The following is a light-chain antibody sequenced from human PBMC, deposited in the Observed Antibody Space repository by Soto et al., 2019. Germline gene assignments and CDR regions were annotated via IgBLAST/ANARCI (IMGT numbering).Light chain of an antibody. Sequence: SYEQTQPPSGSVAPGKTARITCGGNNIGSKSVHWYQQKPGQAPVLVIYYDRDQPSGIPERFSGSNSGNTATLNISRVEAGDEADYYCQVWDSSSDHVVFGGGTKVTVL. J-gene: IGLJ2*01. CDR3: QVWDSSSDHVV. V-gene: IGLV3-21*04. CDR1: NIGSKS. CDR2: YDR.